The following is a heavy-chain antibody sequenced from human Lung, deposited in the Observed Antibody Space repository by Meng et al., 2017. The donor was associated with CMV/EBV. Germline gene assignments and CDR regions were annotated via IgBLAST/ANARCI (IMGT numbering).Heavy chain of an antibody. Sequence: GEXXKISCAASDFTVSSNYMSWVRQAPGKGLEWVSLIYSGGTTYYADSVKGRFTISRDNSKNTLYLQMNSLRAEDTAVYYCTRVFGSGSQRYGGYYGMDVWXQGTTGTVSS. CDR3: TRVFGSGSQRYGGYYGMDV. CDR1: DFTVSSNY. D-gene: IGHD3-10*01. J-gene: IGHJ6*02. V-gene: IGHV3-53*01. CDR2: IYSGGTT.